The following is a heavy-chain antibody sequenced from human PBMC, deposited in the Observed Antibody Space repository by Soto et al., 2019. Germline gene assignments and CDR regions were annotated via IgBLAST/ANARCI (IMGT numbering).Heavy chain of an antibody. CDR1: GGIFSNFA. D-gene: IGHD3-10*01. CDR2: IIPFLNTS. CDR3: VRGFDYYGTGGYHDY. Sequence: QVQLVQSGAEVKKPGSSVRVSCKASGGIFSNFALSWVRQAPGLGLEWMGSIIPFLNTSNYAQKVQGRITIIADESTNTAYMHLRSLRSEDTAVYFCVRGFDYYGTGGYHDYWGQGTLVTVS. V-gene: IGHV1-69*01. J-gene: IGHJ4*02.